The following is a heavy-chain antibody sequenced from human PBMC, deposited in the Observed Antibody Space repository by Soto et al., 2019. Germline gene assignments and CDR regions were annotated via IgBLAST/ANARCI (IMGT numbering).Heavy chain of an antibody. CDR3: ARVRYSDNWHGLIDY. V-gene: IGHV3-7*03. D-gene: IGHD4-4*01. J-gene: IGHJ4*02. CDR1: GFNFKNYW. Sequence: GGSLRLSCVASGFNFKNYWMNWVRQAPGKGLEWVANIKEDGREMHYVDSVRGRFTISRDNAKNSLYLHMNSLRADGTAVYFCARVRYSDNWHGLIDYWGQGTLVTVSS. CDR2: IKEDGREM.